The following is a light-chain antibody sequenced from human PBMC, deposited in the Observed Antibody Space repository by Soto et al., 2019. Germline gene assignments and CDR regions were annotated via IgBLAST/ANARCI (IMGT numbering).Light chain of an antibody. J-gene: IGLJ1*01. CDR2: EDS. V-gene: IGLV2-23*01. CDR3: CSYAASSTYV. Sequence: QSVLTQPASVSGSPGQSITISCTGTSSDVGNNNLVSWYQQHPGKATKLMIYEDSKRPSGVSNRFSGSKSGNTASLTISWLQAEDEADYYCCSYAASSTYVFGTGTKVTVL. CDR1: SSDVGNNNL.